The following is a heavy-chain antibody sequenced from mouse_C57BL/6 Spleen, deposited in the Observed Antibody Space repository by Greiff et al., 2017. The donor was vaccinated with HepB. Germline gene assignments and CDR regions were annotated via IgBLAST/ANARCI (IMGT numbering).Heavy chain of an antibody. CDR3: TPITTVVATDWYFDV. Sequence: VQLQQSGTVLARPGASVKMSCKTSGYTFTSYWMHWVKQRPGQGLEWIGAIYPGNSDTSYNQKFKGKAKLTAVTSASTAYMELSSLTNEDSAVYYGTPITTVVATDWYFDVWGTGTTVTVSS. CDR1: GYTFTSYW. CDR2: IYPGNSDT. J-gene: IGHJ1*03. D-gene: IGHD1-1*01. V-gene: IGHV1-5*01.